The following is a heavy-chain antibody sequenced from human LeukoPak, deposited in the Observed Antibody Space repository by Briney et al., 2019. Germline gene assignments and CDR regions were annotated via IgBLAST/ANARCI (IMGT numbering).Heavy chain of an antibody. J-gene: IGHJ4*02. CDR1: GASIHILGYY. Sequence: PSETLSLTCSVSGASIHILGYYWSWIRQRPGKGLEWIGHISDSESTAYNASLKSRLTISVDMSESRCSLRLTSVTVADTAVYFCASRFDSVCSDYVDYWGQGTLVTVSS. V-gene: IGHV4-31*03. CDR3: ASRFDSVCSDYVDY. CDR2: ISDSEST. D-gene: IGHD3-22*01.